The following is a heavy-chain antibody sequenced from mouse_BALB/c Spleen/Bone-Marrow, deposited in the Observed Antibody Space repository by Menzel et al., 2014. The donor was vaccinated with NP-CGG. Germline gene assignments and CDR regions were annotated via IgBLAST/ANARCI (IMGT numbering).Heavy chain of an antibody. V-gene: IGHV1-5*01. CDR1: GYTFTSYW. CDR3: TRGITTVVATRAMDY. Sequence: EVQVVESGTVLARPGASVKMSCKASGYTFTSYWVHWVKQRPGQGLEWIGAIYPGNSDTSYNQKFKGKAKLTAVTSTSTAYMDLSSLTNEDSAVYYCTRGITTVVATRAMDYWGQGTSVTVSS. CDR2: IYPGNSDT. D-gene: IGHD1-1*01. J-gene: IGHJ4*01.